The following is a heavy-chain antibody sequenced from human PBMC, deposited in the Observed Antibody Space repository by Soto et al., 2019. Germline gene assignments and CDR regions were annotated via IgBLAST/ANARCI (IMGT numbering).Heavy chain of an antibody. V-gene: IGHV1-46*03. CDR1: GYTFTSYY. J-gene: IGHJ2*01. Sequence: QVQLVQSGAEVKKPGASVKVSCKASGYTFTSYYMHWVRQAPGQGLEWMGIINPSGGSTSYAQKLQSRVTMTRDTFTGTVYMELSSLRSEDTAMNYCARTIAVAGTWGYFELWGRGTLVTVSS. CDR2: INPSGGST. CDR3: ARTIAVAGTWGYFEL. D-gene: IGHD6-19*01.